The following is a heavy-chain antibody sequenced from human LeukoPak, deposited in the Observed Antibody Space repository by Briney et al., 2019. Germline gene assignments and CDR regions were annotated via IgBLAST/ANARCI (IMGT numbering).Heavy chain of an antibody. D-gene: IGHD3-22*01. CDR1: GFTFSSYA. CDR2: ISGSGGST. Sequence: GGSLRLSCAASGFTFSSYAMSWVRQAPGKGLEWVSAISGSGGSTYYADSVKGRFTISRDNSKNTLYLQMNSLRAEDTAVYYCAKLLDYYDSSGPDYWGQGTLVTVSS. V-gene: IGHV3-23*01. CDR3: AKLLDYYDSSGPDY. J-gene: IGHJ4*02.